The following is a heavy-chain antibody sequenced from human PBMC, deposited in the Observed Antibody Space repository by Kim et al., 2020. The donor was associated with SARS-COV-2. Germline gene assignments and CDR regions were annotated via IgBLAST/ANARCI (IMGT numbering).Heavy chain of an antibody. Sequence: ASVKVSCKASGYTFTSYGISWVRQAPGQGLEWMGWISAYNGNTNYAQKLQGRVTMTTDTSTSTAYMELRSLRSDDTAVYYCARDCPGYGDYDIDYWGQGTLVTVSS. V-gene: IGHV1-18*04. J-gene: IGHJ4*02. CDR3: ARDCPGYGDYDIDY. CDR1: GYTFTSYG. CDR2: ISAYNGNT. D-gene: IGHD4-17*01.